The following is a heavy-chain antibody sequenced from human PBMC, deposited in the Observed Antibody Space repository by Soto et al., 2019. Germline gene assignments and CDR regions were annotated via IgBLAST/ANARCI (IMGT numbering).Heavy chain of an antibody. CDR3: EVTNGY. J-gene: IGHJ4*02. V-gene: IGHV1-8*01. Sequence: GASGKGSCKTSGYTFTDYDINWIRQAPGQGLEWMGWGSPDSGNAGYAPQFQGRVSMTSDTSISTVYMELSSLRAEDTAVYFCEVTNGYWGQGTMVTVSS. CDR1: GYTFTDYD. CDR2: GSPDSGNA. D-gene: IGHD2-21*02.